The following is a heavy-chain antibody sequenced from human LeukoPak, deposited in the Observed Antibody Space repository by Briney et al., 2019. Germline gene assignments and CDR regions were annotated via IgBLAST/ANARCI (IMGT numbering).Heavy chain of an antibody. V-gene: IGHV3-7*04. Sequence: GGSLRLSCAASGFTFGNYWMSWVRQAPGKGLEWVANTKQDETEKHYADSVKGRFTISRDNAQNSLYLQMNSLRAEDTAVYFCARNRQWLLADYWGQGTLVTVSS. D-gene: IGHD3-22*01. J-gene: IGHJ4*02. CDR1: GFTFGNYW. CDR3: ARNRQWLLADY. CDR2: TKQDETEK.